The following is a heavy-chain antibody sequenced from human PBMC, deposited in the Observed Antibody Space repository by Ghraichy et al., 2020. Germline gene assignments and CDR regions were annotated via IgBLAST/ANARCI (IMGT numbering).Heavy chain of an antibody. D-gene: IGHD3-3*01. Sequence: ASVKVSCKASGYTFTSYDINWVRQATGQGLEWMGWMNPNSGNTGYAQKFQGRVTMTRNTSISTAYMELSSLRSEDTAVYYCPRVRAARKSRPYDFWSGTTYYYYGMDVWGQGTTVTVSS. J-gene: IGHJ6*02. CDR2: MNPNSGNT. CDR1: GYTFTSYD. CDR3: PRVRAARKSRPYDFWSGTTYYYYGMDV. V-gene: IGHV1-8*01.